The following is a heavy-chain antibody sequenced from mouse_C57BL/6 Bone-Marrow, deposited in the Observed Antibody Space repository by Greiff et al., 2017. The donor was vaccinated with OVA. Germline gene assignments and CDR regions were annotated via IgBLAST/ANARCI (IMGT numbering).Heavy chain of an antibody. CDR2: ISDGGSYT. J-gene: IGHJ3*01. Sequence: EVMLVESGGGLVKPGGSLKLSCAASGFTFSSYAMSWVRQTPEKRLEWVATISDGGSYTYYPDNVKGRFTISRDNAKNNLYLQMSHLKSEDTAMYYCARGGGGFADWGQGTLVTVSA. CDR3: ARGGGGFAD. V-gene: IGHV5-4*03. CDR1: GFTFSSYA.